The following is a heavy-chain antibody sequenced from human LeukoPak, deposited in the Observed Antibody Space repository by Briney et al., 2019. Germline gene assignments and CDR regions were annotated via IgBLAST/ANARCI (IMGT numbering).Heavy chain of an antibody. J-gene: IGHJ1*01. CDR2: IHYTGST. CDR1: GGSMSGSY. Sequence: PSETLSLTCTVSGGSMSGSYWSWTRQPPGKGLEWIGSIHYTGSTNYNPSLKNRLTISLDPSKNQFSVKLTSVTAADAAVYYCAKDRVPGGYWGQGTLVTVSS. CDR3: AKDRVPGGY. V-gene: IGHV4-59*01. D-gene: IGHD1-1*01.